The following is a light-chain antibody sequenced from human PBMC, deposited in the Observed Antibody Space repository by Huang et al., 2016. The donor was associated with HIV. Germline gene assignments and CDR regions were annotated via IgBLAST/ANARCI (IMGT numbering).Light chain of an antibody. V-gene: IGKV1-12*01. J-gene: IGKJ4*01. CDR1: QGISNW. Sequence: DIQMTQSPSSVSASVGDRVTNTCRASQGISNWLAWYQQKPGKAPTLLIYAASNLQRCATSRFSGSGSGTFFTLTISSLQPEDSATYYCQQANSFPELSFGGGTRVEI. CDR2: AAS. CDR3: QQANSFPELS.